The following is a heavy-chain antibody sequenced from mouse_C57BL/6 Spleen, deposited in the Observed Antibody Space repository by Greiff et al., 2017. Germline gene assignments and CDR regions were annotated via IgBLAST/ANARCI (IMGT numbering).Heavy chain of an antibody. V-gene: IGHV1-61*01. CDR3: ARESGTGFAY. CDR1: GYTFTSYW. Sequence: QVQLQQPGAELVRPGSSVKLSCKASGYTFTSYWMDWVKQRPGQGLEWIGNIYPSDSETHYNQKFKDKATLTGDKSSSTAYMQLSSLTSEDSAVYYCARESGTGFAYWGQGTLVTVSA. CDR2: IYPSDSET. D-gene: IGHD4-1*01. J-gene: IGHJ3*01.